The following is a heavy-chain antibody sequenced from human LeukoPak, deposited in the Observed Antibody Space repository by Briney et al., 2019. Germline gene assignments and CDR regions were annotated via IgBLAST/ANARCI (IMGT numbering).Heavy chain of an antibody. CDR2: INPSGGST. CDR3: ARGMAIVVVPAIAIGWFDP. Sequence: ASVKVSCKASGYTFTSYYMHWVRQAPGQGLEWMGIINPSGGSTSYAQKFQGRVTMTRDMSTSTVYMELSSLRSEDTAVYYCARGMAIVVVPAIAIGWFDPWGQGTLVTVSS. D-gene: IGHD2-2*03. CDR1: GYTFTSYY. V-gene: IGHV1-46*01. J-gene: IGHJ5*02.